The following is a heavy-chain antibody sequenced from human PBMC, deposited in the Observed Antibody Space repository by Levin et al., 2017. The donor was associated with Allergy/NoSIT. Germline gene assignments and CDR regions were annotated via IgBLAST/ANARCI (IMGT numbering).Heavy chain of an antibody. V-gene: IGHV4-39*01. CDR2: IYYSGST. CDR3: AITAIDDYGDYVEY. Sequence: PGGSLRLSCTVSGGSISSSSYYWGWIRQPPGKGLEWIGSIYYSGSTYYNPSLKSRVTISVDTSKNQFSLKLSSVTAADTAVYYCAITAIDDYGDYVEYWGQGTLVTVSS. J-gene: IGHJ4*02. D-gene: IGHD4-17*01. CDR1: GGSISSSSYY.